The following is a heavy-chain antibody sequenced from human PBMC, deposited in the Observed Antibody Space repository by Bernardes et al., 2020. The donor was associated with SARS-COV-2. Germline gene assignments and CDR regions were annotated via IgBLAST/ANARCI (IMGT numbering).Heavy chain of an antibody. CDR3: VREFTEWFGESIRRGWYFDL. CDR2: IYSGFKT. D-gene: IGHD3-10*01. CDR1: GFTVSRNS. Sequence: GGSLRLSCAASGFTVSRNSINWVRQAPGTGLEWVSLIYSGFKTYYADSVKGRFTISRDNSKNTVYLHMDSLRAEDSAVYYCVREFTEWFGESIRRGWYFDLWGRGTLVTVSS. V-gene: IGHV3-66*01. J-gene: IGHJ2*01.